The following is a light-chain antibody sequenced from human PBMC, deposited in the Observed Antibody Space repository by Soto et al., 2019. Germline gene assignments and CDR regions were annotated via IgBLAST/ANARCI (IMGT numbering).Light chain of an antibody. CDR2: DAS. CDR1: QSVSSY. V-gene: IGKV3-11*01. J-gene: IGKJ4*01. CDR3: QQRSDWPPLT. Sequence: EIVLTQSPATLSLSPGERATLSCRASQSVSSYLAWYQQKPGQAPRLLIYDASNRATGIPARFNGSGSGTDFPLTISRLAPEDVAVYYCQQRSDWPPLTFGGGTKVEIK.